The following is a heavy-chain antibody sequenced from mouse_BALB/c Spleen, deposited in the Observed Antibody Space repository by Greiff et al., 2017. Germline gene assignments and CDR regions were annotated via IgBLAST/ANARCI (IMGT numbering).Heavy chain of an antibody. CDR3: ARGIYYDYSWFAY. CDR1: GYTFTDYN. D-gene: IGHD2-4*01. J-gene: IGHJ3*01. CDR2: IYPYNGGT. V-gene: IGHV1S29*02. Sequence: EVQRVESGPELVKPGASVKISCKASGYTFTDYNMHWVKQSHGKSLEWIGYIYPYNGGTGYNQKFKSKATLTVDNSSSTAYMELRSLTSEDSAVYYCARGIYYDYSWFAYWGQGTLVTVSA.